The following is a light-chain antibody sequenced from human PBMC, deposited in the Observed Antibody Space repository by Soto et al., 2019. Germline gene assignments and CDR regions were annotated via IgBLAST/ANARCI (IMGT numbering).Light chain of an antibody. CDR2: GAS. CDR3: QQYNNWPRIT. Sequence: EIVLTQSPATLSLSPGDRASLSCTASQSVSNSLAWYQQRPVQAPRRLIYGASTRATGITARFSGSGSGTEFTITISSMQYEDFAVYYCQQYNNWPRITFGQGTRLEIK. V-gene: IGKV3-15*01. J-gene: IGKJ5*01. CDR1: QSVSNS.